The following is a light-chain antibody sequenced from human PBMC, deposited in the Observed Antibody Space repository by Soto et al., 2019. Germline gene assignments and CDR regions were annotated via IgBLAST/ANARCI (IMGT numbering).Light chain of an antibody. Sequence: EIVMTQSPATLSVSPGERGTLSCRASQRVGSNLAWYQQKPGQPPRLLIYGSSTTATGIPARFSGSGSETEFTLTISSLQSEDFAVYFCQQYNNWPPYTFGQGTKLEIK. CDR2: GSS. CDR3: QQYNNWPPYT. J-gene: IGKJ2*01. V-gene: IGKV3-15*01. CDR1: QRVGSN.